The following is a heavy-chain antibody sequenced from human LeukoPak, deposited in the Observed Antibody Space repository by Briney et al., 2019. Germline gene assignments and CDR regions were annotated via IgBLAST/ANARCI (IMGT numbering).Heavy chain of an antibody. J-gene: IGHJ4*02. CDR2: ISYDGSNK. CDR3: ARDQVEYCSSTSCYWFDY. D-gene: IGHD2-2*01. CDR1: GFTFSSYA. Sequence: GRSLRLSCAASGFTFSSYAMHWVRQAPGKGLEWVAVISYDGSNKYYADSVKGRFTISRDNSKNTLYLQMNSLRAEDTAVYYCARDQVEYCSSTSCYWFDYWGQGTLVTVSS. V-gene: IGHV3-30-3*01.